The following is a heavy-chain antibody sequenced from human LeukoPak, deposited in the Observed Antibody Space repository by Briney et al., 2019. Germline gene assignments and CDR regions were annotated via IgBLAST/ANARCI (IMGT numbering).Heavy chain of an antibody. D-gene: IGHD3-22*01. Sequence: SVKVSCKASGGTFSSYAISWVRQAPGQGLEWMGRIIPILGIANYAQKFQGRVAITADKSTSTAYMELSSLRSEDTAVYYCLSYYYDSSGYYFIDYWGQGTLVTVSS. CDR3: LSYYYDSSGYYFIDY. CDR2: IIPILGIA. V-gene: IGHV1-69*04. CDR1: GGTFSSYA. J-gene: IGHJ4*02.